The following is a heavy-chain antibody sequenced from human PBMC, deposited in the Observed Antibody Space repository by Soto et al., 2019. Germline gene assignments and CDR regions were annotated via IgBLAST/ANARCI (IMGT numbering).Heavy chain of an antibody. J-gene: IGHJ6*02. D-gene: IGHD4-17*01. Sequence: GSLRLSCTASGFTFGDYAMSWFRQAPGKGLEWVGFIRSKAYGGTTEYAASVKGRFTISRDDSKSIAYLQMNSLKTEDTAVYYCTRDSATVTIPYYYYYGMDVWGQGTTVTVSS. CDR1: GFTFGDYA. CDR3: TRDSATVTIPYYYYYGMDV. V-gene: IGHV3-49*03. CDR2: IRSKAYGGTT.